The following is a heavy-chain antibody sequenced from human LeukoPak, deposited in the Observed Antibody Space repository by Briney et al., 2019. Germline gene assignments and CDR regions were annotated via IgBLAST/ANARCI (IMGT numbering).Heavy chain of an antibody. J-gene: IGHJ4*02. V-gene: IGHV5-51*01. Sequence: RGGSLEISCKGSGYSFTTYWIAWVRQLPGRGLEWMGIISPDDSDIRYSPSFQGHVTISADKSISTAYLQWSSLQASYTAMYYCARHEGSGSYYSYWGQGTLVTVSS. CDR2: ISPDDSDI. D-gene: IGHD1-26*01. CDR3: ARHEGSGSYYSY. CDR1: GYSFTTYW.